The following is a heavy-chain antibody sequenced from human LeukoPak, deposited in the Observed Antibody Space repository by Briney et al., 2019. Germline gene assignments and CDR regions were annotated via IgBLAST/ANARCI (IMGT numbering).Heavy chain of an antibody. D-gene: IGHD1-1*01. CDR2: ITSSSSHR. Sequence: GGSLRLSCGASGFIFSNYAMSWVRQAPGKGLEWVSIITSSSSHRNHADSVKGRFTISRDNAKNSLYLQMNSLRAEDTAVYYCARVNWPLAFDIWGQGTMVTVSS. J-gene: IGHJ3*02. V-gene: IGHV3-21*04. CDR3: ARVNWPLAFDI. CDR1: GFIFSNYA.